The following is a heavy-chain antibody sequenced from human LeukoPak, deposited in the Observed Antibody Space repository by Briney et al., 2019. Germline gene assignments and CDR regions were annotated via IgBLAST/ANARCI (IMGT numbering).Heavy chain of an antibody. D-gene: IGHD5/OR15-5a*01. V-gene: IGHV3-7*03. J-gene: IGHJ4*02. CDR1: GFTLSTYW. CDR3: AKDATPGNSVYDHFDY. CDR2: IKHDGSET. Sequence: GGSLRLSCAASGFTLSTYWMSWVRQAPGKGLEWVANIKHDGSETYYVDSVKGRFTVSRDNAQNSLYVQLNSLRAEDAAIYYCAKDATPGNSVYDHFDYWGQGTLVTVSS.